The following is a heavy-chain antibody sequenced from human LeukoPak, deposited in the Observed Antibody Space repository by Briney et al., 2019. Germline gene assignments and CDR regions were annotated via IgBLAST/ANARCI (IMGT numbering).Heavy chain of an antibody. CDR1: GGSISSSSYY. J-gene: IGHJ3*02. CDR3: ARHPYSDSSGFTFGI. D-gene: IGHD3-22*01. Sequence: KTSETLSLTCTVSGGSISSSSYYWGWIRQPPGKGLEWIGSIYYSGSTYYNPSLKSRVTISVDTSKNQFSLKLSSVTAADTAVYYRARHPYSDSSGFTFGIWGQGTMVTVSS. V-gene: IGHV4-39*01. CDR2: IYYSGST.